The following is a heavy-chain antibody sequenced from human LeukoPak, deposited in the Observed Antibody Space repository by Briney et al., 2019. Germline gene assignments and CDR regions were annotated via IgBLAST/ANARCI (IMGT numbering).Heavy chain of an antibody. Sequence: GESLKISCKGSGYNFTSHWIGWVRQMPGKGLEWMGIIHPGDSDTRNSPSFQGQVTISADKSITTAYLQWSSLKASDTAMYYCARGSSSPQPFDAFDIWGQGTMVTVSS. CDR1: GYNFTSHW. CDR3: ARGSSSPQPFDAFDI. J-gene: IGHJ3*02. CDR2: IHPGDSDT. D-gene: IGHD6-6*01. V-gene: IGHV5-51*01.